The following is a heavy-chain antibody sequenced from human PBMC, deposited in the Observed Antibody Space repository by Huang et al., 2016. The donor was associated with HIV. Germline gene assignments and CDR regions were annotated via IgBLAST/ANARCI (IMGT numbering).Heavy chain of an antibody. J-gene: IGHJ4*02. CDR1: GFTFSSYW. CDR3: VRDPRIQSWLNYFDY. V-gene: IGHV3-74*01. CDR2: INSDGSSS. D-gene: IGHD3-22*01. Sequence: EVQLVESGGGVVQPGGSLRLSCAASGFTFSSYWMHWVRQAPGKGLVWVSRINSDGSSSGYADSVKCRFTISRDNAKNTLYLQMNSLRAEDTAVYYCVRDPRIQSWLNYFDYWGQGTLVSVSS.